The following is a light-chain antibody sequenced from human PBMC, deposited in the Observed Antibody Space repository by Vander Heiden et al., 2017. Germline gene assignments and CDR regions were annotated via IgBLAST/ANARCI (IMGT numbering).Light chain of an antibody. J-gene: IGKJ1*01. CDR1: QSISSW. V-gene: IGKV1-5*03. CDR3: QQYNSYSLWT. CDR2: KAS. Sequence: DIQMTQSPSILSASVGDRVTITCRASQSISSWLAWYQQKPGKAPKLLIYKASSLESGVPSRFSGSRSGTEFTLTISSLQPDDFATYYCQQYNSYSLWTFGQGTKVEIK.